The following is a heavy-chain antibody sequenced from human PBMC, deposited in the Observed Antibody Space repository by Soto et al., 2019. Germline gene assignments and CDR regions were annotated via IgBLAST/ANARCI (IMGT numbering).Heavy chain of an antibody. D-gene: IGHD2-15*01. CDR2: GSA. CDR3: ASEGPPDIAWFDP. CDR1: GGTFSIYT. Sequence: QVQLVQSGAEVKKPGSSVKVSCKASGGTFSIYTISWVRQAPRQGLEWMGGSANSAQKLQGRLTVTADESTSTVYLELSSLTSEDTAVYYCASEGPPDIAWFDPWGQGTLVSVSS. V-gene: IGHV1-69*01. J-gene: IGHJ5*02.